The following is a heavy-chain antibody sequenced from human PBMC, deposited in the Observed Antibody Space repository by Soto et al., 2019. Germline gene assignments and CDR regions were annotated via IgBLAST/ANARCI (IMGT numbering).Heavy chain of an antibody. CDR3: AHTYYSDYENYFDY. CDR1: GFSFSTSGVG. J-gene: IGHJ4*02. CDR2: IYWDDDK. Sequence: GSGPTLVNPTQTLTLTCTFSGFSFSTSGVGVGWLRQPPGKALEWLALIYWDDDKRYSPSLKSRLTITKDTSKHQVVLTMTNMDPVDTATYYCAHTYYSDYENYFDYWGQGTPVTVSS. D-gene: IGHD4-17*01. V-gene: IGHV2-5*02.